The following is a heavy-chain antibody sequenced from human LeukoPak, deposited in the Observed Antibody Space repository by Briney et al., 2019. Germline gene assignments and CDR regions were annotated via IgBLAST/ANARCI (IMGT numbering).Heavy chain of an antibody. CDR1: GGTFSSYA. V-gene: IGHV1-69*05. J-gene: IGHJ4*02. CDR2: IIPIFGTA. Sequence: GASVKVSCKASGGTFSSYAISWVRQAPGQGLEWMGGIIPIFGTAKYAQKFQGRGTITTDESTSTAYMELSSLRSEDTAVYYCAREGLTYYYDSSGYSDEPLFDYWGQGTLVTVSS. CDR3: AREGLTYYYDSSGYSDEPLFDY. D-gene: IGHD3-22*01.